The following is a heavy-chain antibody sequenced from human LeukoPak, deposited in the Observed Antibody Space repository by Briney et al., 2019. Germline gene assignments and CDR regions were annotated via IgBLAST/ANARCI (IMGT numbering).Heavy chain of an antibody. CDR2: INPNSGAT. J-gene: IGHJ4*02. D-gene: IGHD1-26*01. CDR3: ARDTIVGGRADFDF. Sequence: ASVKVSCKASGYTFNDYYVHWVRQAPGQGLECMGWINPNSGATYYAQNFQGRVTLTRDTSISTAYMELSSLRSDGTAVFYCARDTIVGGRADFDFWGQGTLVTVSS. CDR1: GYTFNDYY. V-gene: IGHV1-2*02.